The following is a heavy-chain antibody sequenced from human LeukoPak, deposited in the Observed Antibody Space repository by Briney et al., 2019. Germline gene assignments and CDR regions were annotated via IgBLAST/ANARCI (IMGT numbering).Heavy chain of an antibody. V-gene: IGHV3-48*03. CDR1: GFFFSSYE. CDR2: ISGSVSDI. Sequence: GWSLTLSCAASGFFFSSYEMKWVHQAAGKGLEWVSSISGSVSDIHYADSVKGRFAISRDNAKNSLYLQINSLRAEDTAVYYCARDLAYNYNYYYYGLDVWGQGTTVTVSS. D-gene: IGHD1-20*01. J-gene: IGHJ6*02. CDR3: ARDLAYNYNYYYYGLDV.